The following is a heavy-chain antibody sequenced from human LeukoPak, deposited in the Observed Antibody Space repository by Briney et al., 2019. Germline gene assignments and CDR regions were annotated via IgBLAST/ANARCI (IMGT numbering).Heavy chain of an antibody. CDR3: ASQNGAFDV. CDR2: IYPDDSGT. Sequence: GESLKISCRGSGYSFSTYWIGWVRQMPGKGLEWMGIIYPDDSGTRYSPSFQGQITISADKSISTAYLQWSSLKASDTAMYYCASQNGAFDVWGQGTMVIVSS. J-gene: IGHJ3*01. CDR1: GYSFSTYW. V-gene: IGHV5-51*01.